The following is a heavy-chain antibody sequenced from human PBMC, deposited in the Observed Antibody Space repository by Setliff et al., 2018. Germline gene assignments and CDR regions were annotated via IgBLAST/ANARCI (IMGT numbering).Heavy chain of an antibody. V-gene: IGHV1-46*01. Sequence: ASVKVSCKASGYTLTNYYMHWVRQAPGQGLEWLGVINPSGESTNYAQKFQGRVNMTRDTSTSTAYMELRSLKSEDAAIYYCARGIVAYASWYPNKHAYYFYMDVWGNGTTVTVSS. CDR1: GYTLTNYY. D-gene: IGHD6-13*01. J-gene: IGHJ6*03. CDR3: ARGIVAYASWYPNKHAYYFYMDV. CDR2: INPSGEST.